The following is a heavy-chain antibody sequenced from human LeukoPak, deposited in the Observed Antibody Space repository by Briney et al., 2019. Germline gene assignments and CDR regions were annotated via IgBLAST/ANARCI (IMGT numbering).Heavy chain of an antibody. CDR3: ASESRGLRYFDWSPNPNWFDP. CDR2: IYTSGST. D-gene: IGHD3-9*01. Sequence: SETLSLTCTVSGGSISSYYWSWIRQPAGKGLEWIGRIYTSGSTNYNPSLKSRVTMSVDTSKNQFSLKLSSVTAADTAVYYCASESRGLRYFDWSPNPNWFDPWGQGTLVTVSS. CDR1: GGSISSYY. V-gene: IGHV4-4*07. J-gene: IGHJ5*02.